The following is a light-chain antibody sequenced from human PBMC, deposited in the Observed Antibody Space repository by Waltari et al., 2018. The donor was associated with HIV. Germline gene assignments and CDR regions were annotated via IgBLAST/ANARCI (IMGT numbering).Light chain of an antibody. J-gene: IGLJ3*02. V-gene: IGLV1-44*01. CDR3: STWDDSLNGPV. Sequence: QSVLTQPPSASGTPGQRVTIPCSGSITNIGRNTVTWYQQLPGTAPNLLIYTTNQRPSWVPDRVSVSKSGASASLAISVLQSDDEADYYCSTWDDSLNGPVFGGGTKLTVL. CDR2: TTN. CDR1: ITNIGRNT.